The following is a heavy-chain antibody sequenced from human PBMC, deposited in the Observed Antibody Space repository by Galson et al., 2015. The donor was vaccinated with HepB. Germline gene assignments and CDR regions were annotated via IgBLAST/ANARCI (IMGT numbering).Heavy chain of an antibody. V-gene: IGHV1-3*01. CDR3: ARAHDYGDSELDY. J-gene: IGHJ4*02. CDR1: GYTFTSYA. CDR2: INAGNGNT. D-gene: IGHD4-17*01. Sequence: SCAAPGYTFTSYAMHWVRQAPGQRLEWMGWINAGNGNTKYSQKFQGRVTITRDTSASTAYMELSSLRSEDTAVYYCARAHDYGDSELDYWGQGTLVTVSS.